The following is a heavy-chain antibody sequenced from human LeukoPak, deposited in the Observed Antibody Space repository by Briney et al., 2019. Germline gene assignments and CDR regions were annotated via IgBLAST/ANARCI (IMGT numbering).Heavy chain of an antibody. D-gene: IGHD1-7*01. CDR1: GFRFSDYY. CDR2: FSGNTSTI. CDR3: ARDHNNWNYGVIDL. V-gene: IGHV3-11*04. Sequence: GGPLRLSCAASGFRFSDYYMGWIRKVPGRGLEGLAYFSGNTSTIYYGDPVKRRYTIPRDNDKNALYLHMHSLRAEDTAMYYCARDHNNWNYGVIDLWGQGTLVSVS. J-gene: IGHJ5*02.